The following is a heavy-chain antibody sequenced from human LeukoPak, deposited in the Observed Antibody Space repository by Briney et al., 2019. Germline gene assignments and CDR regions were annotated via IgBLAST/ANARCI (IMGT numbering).Heavy chain of an antibody. CDR1: GGSISSSSYY. D-gene: IGHD3-10*01. CDR2: IYYSGST. V-gene: IGHV4-39*01. J-gene: IGHJ4*02. CDR3: ARYNYYGSGSSFDY. Sequence: PSETLSLTCTVSGGSISSSSYYWGWIRQPPGKGLEGIGSIYYSGSTYYNPSLKSRVTISVDTSKNQFSLKLSSVTAADTAVYYCARYNYYGSGSSFDYWGQGTLVIVSS.